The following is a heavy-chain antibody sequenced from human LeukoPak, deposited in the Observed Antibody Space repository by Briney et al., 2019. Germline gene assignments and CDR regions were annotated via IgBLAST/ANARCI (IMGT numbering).Heavy chain of an antibody. Sequence: GGSLRLSCAASGFTVSSNYMSWVRQAPGKGLEWVSVIYSGGSTYYADSVKGRFTISRDNSKNTLYLQMNSLRAEDTAVYYCARGLSDLNDWDGSGKAPLYYWGQGTLVTVSS. J-gene: IGHJ4*02. V-gene: IGHV3-66*01. CDR3: ARGLSDLNDWDGSGKAPLYY. CDR1: GFTVSSNY. D-gene: IGHD3-10*01. CDR2: IYSGGST.